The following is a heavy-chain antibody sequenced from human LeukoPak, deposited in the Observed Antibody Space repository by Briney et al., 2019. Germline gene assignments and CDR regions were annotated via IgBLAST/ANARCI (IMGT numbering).Heavy chain of an antibody. CDR1: GFTFSDYS. V-gene: IGHV3-48*01. CDR3: ARGPPLFDP. J-gene: IGHJ5*02. CDR2: ISTGSRTI. Sequence: PRGSLRLSCAASGFTFSDYSMNWVRQAPGKGLEWVSYISTGSRTIYYADSVKGRFTISRDNAKNSLYLQMNSLRAEDTAIYYCARGPPLFDPWGQGTLVTVSS.